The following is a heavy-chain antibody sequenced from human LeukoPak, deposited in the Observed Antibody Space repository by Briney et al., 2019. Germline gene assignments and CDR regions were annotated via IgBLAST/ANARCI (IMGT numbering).Heavy chain of an antibody. CDR3: ARDFWGSGQGGFDY. J-gene: IGHJ4*02. D-gene: IGHD3-10*01. V-gene: IGHV3-21*04. CDR1: AFSFSNYN. CDR2: ITSSGSYI. Sequence: PGGSLRLSCAASAFSFSNYNMNWVRQAPGKGLEWVSSITSSGSYIYYADSVKGRFTISRDNAKNSLYLQMNSLRAEDTALYYCARDFWGSGQGGFDYWGQGTLVTVSS.